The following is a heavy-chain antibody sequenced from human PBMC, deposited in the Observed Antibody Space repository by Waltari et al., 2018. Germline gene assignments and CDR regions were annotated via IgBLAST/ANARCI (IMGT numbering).Heavy chain of an antibody. J-gene: IGHJ4*02. CDR3: ARASIDGSWYCSSTSCYSFDY. CDR2: IIPIFGTA. Sequence: QVQLVQSGAEVKKPGSSVKVSCKASGGTFSSYAIRWVRLATGQGPEWMGGIIPIFGTANYAQKFQGRVTITADESTSTAYMELSSLRSEDTAVYYCARASIDGSWYCSSTSCYSFDYWGQGTLVTVSS. V-gene: IGHV1-69*01. CDR1: GGTFSSYA. D-gene: IGHD2-2*01.